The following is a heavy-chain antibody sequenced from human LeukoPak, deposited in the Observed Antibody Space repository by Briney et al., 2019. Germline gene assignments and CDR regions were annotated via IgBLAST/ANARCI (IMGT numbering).Heavy chain of an antibody. CDR1: GFTFSSYG. CDR2: ISYDGSNK. CDR3: AKGGLYMIVVVLDY. D-gene: IGHD3-22*01. Sequence: GGSLRLSCAASGFTFSSYGMHWVRQAPGKGLEWVAVISYDGSNKYYAVSVKGRFTISRDNSKNTLYLQMNSLRAEDTAVYYCAKGGLYMIVVVLDYWGQGTLVTVSS. V-gene: IGHV3-30*18. J-gene: IGHJ4*02.